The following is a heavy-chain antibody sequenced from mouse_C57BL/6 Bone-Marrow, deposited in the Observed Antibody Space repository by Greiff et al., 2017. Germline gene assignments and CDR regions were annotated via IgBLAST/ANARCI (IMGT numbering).Heavy chain of an antibody. J-gene: IGHJ3*01. V-gene: IGHV5-6*01. CDR1: GFTFSSYG. CDR2: ISSGGSYT. CDR3: ARRGYYGNPH. D-gene: IGHD2-1*01. Sequence: EVQLQESGGDLVKPGGSLTLSCAASGFTFSSYGMSWVRQTPDKRLEWVATISSGGSYTYYPDSVKGRFTISRDNAKNALYLQMSSLKSEDTAMYYCARRGYYGNPHWGQGTLVTVSA.